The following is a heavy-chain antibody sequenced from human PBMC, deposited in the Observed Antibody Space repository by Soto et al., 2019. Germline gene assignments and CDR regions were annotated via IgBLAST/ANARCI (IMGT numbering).Heavy chain of an antibody. CDR1: GFTFSNAW. CDR2: IKSKTDGGTT. V-gene: IGHV3-15*01. CDR3: TTDPPEYCSSTSCWAYFDY. J-gene: IGHJ4*02. D-gene: IGHD2-2*01. Sequence: EVQLVESGGGLVKPGGSLRLSCAASGFTFSNAWMSWVRQAPGKELEWVGRIKSKTDGGTTDYAAPVKGRFTISRDDSKNTLYLQMNSLKTEDTAVYYCTTDPPEYCSSTSCWAYFDYWGQGTLVTVSS.